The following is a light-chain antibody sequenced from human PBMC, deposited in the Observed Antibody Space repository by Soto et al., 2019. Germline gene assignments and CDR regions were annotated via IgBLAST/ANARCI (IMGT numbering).Light chain of an antibody. CDR2: HVN. J-gene: IGLJ1*01. CDR3: CSYEGRYYYV. Sequence: QSVLTQPRSVSGSPGQSVTIACTGTSSDVGNFNYVSWHQQHPGKAPKVIIYHVNKRPSGVPDRFSGSKSGNTASLTISGLQAEDGADYHCCSYEGRYYYVFGPGTKVTVL. V-gene: IGLV2-11*01. CDR1: SSDVGNFNY.